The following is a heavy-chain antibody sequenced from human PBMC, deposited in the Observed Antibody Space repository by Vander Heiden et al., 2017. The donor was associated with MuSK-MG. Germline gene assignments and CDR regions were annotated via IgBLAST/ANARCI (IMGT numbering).Heavy chain of an antibody. D-gene: IGHD3-10*01. J-gene: IGHJ4*02. V-gene: IGHV1-3*04. CDR1: GYTFTTYP. CDR2: INTGNGDT. Sequence: QVHLVQSGAEVKKPGASVKVSCKPSGYTFTTYPIHWVRQAPGQRLEWMGWINTGNGDTKYSEKFQGRVTITRDTSANTAYMEVSSLTSEDTTVYYCVRDLAGKGDYWGQGSLVTVSS. CDR3: VRDLAGKGDY.